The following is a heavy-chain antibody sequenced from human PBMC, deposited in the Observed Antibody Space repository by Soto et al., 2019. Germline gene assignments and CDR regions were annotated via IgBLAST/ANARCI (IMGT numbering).Heavy chain of an antibody. V-gene: IGHV4-61*01. CDR2: IYYSGST. CDR3: ARGGPDYYGSGSYNWFDP. Sequence: PSETLSLTCTVSGGSVSSGSYYWSWIRQPPGKGLEWIGYIYYSGSTNYNPSLKSRVTISVDTSKNQFSLKLSSVTAADTAVYYCARGGPDYYGSGSYNWFDPCGQGTLVTVSS. CDR1: GGSVSSGSYY. D-gene: IGHD3-10*01. J-gene: IGHJ5*02.